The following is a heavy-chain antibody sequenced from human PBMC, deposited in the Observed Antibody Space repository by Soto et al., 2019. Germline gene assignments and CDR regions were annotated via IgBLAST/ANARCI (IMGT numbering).Heavy chain of an antibody. Sequence: GGSLRLSCTASGFTFSEYSMSWVRQAPGRGLEWVSSITHSGTYVYYADSVKGRFTISRDSASNSLFLQMTSLRAEDTAVYHCARARGNDWYSDYWGQGTLVTVSS. CDR3: ARARGNDWYSDY. CDR1: GFTFSEYS. J-gene: IGHJ4*02. V-gene: IGHV3-21*01. D-gene: IGHD5-12*01. CDR2: ITHSGTYV.